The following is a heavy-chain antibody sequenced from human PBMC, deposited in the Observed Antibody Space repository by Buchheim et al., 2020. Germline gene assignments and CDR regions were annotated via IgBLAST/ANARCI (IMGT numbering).Heavy chain of an antibody. CDR1: GFTFSSYA. Sequence: EVQLLESGGGLVQPGGSLRLSCAASGFTFSSYAMSWVRQAPGKGLEWVSAISGSGGSTYYADSVKGRFTISRDTSKNTLYLQMNSLRAEDTAVYYCAKDSLDCSSTSCLYYYYYYGMDVWGQGTT. CDR3: AKDSLDCSSTSCLYYYYYYGMDV. D-gene: IGHD2-2*01. J-gene: IGHJ6*02. CDR2: ISGSGGST. V-gene: IGHV3-23*01.